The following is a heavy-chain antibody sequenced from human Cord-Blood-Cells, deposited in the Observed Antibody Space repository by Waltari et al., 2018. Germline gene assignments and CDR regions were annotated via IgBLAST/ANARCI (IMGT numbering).Heavy chain of an antibody. CDR3: ASTGIAAAGRGAFDI. D-gene: IGHD6-13*01. CDR1: GGSISRHY. V-gene: IGHV4-59*11. J-gene: IGHJ3*02. CDR2: IYYSGST. Sequence: QVQLQESGPGLVQPSETLSLTCTVSGGSISRHYWSWIRQPPGKGLEWIGYIYYSGSTNYNPSLKSRVTISVDTSKNQFSLKLSSVTAADTAVYYCASTGIAAAGRGAFDIWGQGTMVTVSS.